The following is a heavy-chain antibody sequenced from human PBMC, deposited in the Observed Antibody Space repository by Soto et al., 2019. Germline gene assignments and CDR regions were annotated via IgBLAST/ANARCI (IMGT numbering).Heavy chain of an antibody. D-gene: IGHD4-17*01. CDR1: GGSISSGGYY. J-gene: IGHJ5*02. Sequence: SETLSLTCTVSGGSISSGGYYWSWIRQHPGKGLEWIGYIYYSGSTYYNPSLKSRVTISVDTSKNQFSLKLSSVTAADTAVYYCARGHDYGDLRWFDPWGQGTLVTVSS. CDR2: IYYSGST. V-gene: IGHV4-31*03. CDR3: ARGHDYGDLRWFDP.